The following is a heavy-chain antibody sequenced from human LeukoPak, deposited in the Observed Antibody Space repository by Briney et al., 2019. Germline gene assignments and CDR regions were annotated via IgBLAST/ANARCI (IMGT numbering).Heavy chain of an antibody. V-gene: IGHV3-21*01. CDR3: ARDLSSDSGSDV. Sequence: PGGSLRLSCAASGFTFSSYSMNWVRHAPGKGLEWVSSISIDSSYIYYADSLKGRFTISRDNAKNSLYLQMNSLRAEDTAVYYCARDLSSDSGSDVWGQRTTITVSS. CDR1: GFTFSSYS. CDR2: ISIDSSYI. D-gene: IGHD2-21*01. J-gene: IGHJ6*02.